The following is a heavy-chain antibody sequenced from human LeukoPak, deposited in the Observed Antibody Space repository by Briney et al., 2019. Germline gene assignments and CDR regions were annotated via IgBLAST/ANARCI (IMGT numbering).Heavy chain of an antibody. CDR3: GGKVYCYGCDTYYFDY. J-gene: IGHJ4*02. Sequence: SETLSLTCTVSVDPQCKVHYLGPWIRQPAGKGLEWIGRIYTSGSSNYNPSLKSRVTIPVDTSKNQFSLKLSSVTAADTAVYYYGGKVYCYGCDTYYFDYWGQGTLVTVSS. CDR2: IYTSGSS. D-gene: IGHD3-10*01. V-gene: IGHV4-61*02. CDR1: VDPQCKVHYL.